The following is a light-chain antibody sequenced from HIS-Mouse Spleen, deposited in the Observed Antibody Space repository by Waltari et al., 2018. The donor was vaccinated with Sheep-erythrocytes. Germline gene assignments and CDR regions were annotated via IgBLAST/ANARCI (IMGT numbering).Light chain of an antibody. CDR3: MIWHSSAWV. Sequence: QAVLTQPSSLSASPGASASLTCTLRSGINVGTYRIYCYQQMPGSPPQYLLRYKSDSDKQQGSGVPRRFSGSKDASANAGILLSAGLQSEDEADYYCMIWHSSAWVFGGGTKLTVL. CDR1: SGINVGTYR. CDR2: YKSDSDK. V-gene: IGLV5-45*03. J-gene: IGLJ3*02.